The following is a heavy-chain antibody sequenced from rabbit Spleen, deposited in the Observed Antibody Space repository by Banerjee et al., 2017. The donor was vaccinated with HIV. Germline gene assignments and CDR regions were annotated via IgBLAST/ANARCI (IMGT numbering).Heavy chain of an antibody. CDR2: IGTGSRGFT. D-gene: IGHD1-1*01. Sequence: QQLVESGGGLVKPGAYLTLFCIASGVSFRGHSYMCWVSQAPGKGLEWIVCIGTGSRGFTYFASWAKGRFTMSRTSSTTVTLQMTSLTAADTATYFCARDLVAVIGWNCNLWGQVTLVTVS. V-gene: IGHV1S40*01. J-gene: IGHJ4*01. CDR3: ARDLVAVIGWNCNL. CDR1: GVSFRGHSY.